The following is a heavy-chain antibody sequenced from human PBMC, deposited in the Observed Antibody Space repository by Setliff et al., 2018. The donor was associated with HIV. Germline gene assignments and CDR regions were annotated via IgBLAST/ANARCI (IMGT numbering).Heavy chain of an antibody. Sequence: PSETLSLTCTVSGDSTSSSSSYWGWIRQPPGKGLEWIGSIYYGGSTYYNPSLKSRVTISVDTSKNQFSLKLNSVTAADTAAYYCARTRGYTYGYIDSWAQGTLVTVSS. V-gene: IGHV4-39*01. D-gene: IGHD5-18*01. CDR2: IYYGGST. CDR3: ARTRGYTYGYIDS. CDR1: GDSTSSSSSY. J-gene: IGHJ4*02.